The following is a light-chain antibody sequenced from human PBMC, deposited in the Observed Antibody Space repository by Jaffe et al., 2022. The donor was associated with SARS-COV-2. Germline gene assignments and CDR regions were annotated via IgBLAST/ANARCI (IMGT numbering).Light chain of an antibody. V-gene: IGKV3-15*01. CDR3: QQYNAWPRT. J-gene: IGKJ1*01. CDR2: GAS. Sequence: EIVMTQSPATLSVSPGERATLSCRASQSVSSKLAWYQQKPGQAPRLLFYGASTRATGLPARFSGSGSGTEFTLTISSLQSEDFAVYYCQQYNAWPRTFGQGTKVEIK. CDR1: QSVSSK.